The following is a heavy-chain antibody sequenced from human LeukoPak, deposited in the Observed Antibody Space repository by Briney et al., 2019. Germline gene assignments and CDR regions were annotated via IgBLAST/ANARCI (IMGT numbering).Heavy chain of an antibody. CDR3: ARGYGGATIFDYFDY. J-gene: IGHJ4*02. D-gene: IGHD1-26*01. CDR2: IYTSGST. Sequence: PSETLSLTCTVSGGSISSYYWSRIRQPAGKGLEWIGRIYTSGSTNYNPSLKSRVTMSVDTSKNQISLKLSSVTAADTAVYYCARGYGGATIFDYFDYWGQGTLVTVSS. CDR1: GGSISSYY. V-gene: IGHV4-4*07.